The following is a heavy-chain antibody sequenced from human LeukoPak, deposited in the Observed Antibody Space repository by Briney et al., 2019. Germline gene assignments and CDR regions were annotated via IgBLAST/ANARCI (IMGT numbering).Heavy chain of an antibody. V-gene: IGHV3-7*01. CDR2: IKQDGSEK. J-gene: IGHJ4*02. CDR3: ARRRGGSYGY. D-gene: IGHD2-15*01. Sequence: GGSLRLSCAASGFTFSSYAMSWVRQAPGKGLEWVANIKQDGSEKYYVDCVKGRFTISRDNAKNSLYLQMNSLRAEDTAVYYCARRRGGSYGYWGQGTLVTVSS. CDR1: GFTFSSYA.